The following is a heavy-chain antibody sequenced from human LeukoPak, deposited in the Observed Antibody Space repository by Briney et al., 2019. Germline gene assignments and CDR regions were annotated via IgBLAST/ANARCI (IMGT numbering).Heavy chain of an antibody. Sequence: GSLRLSCTASGFTFGDYAISWVRQAPGRGLEWVSSIRPSGDNTYYGDSVKGRFTISRDNSKNTLFLQMNSLRAEDTAVYFCAKPTVVKGERYHYHYYMDVWGKGTTVTISS. V-gene: IGHV3-23*01. J-gene: IGHJ6*03. CDR2: IRPSGDNT. CDR3: AKPTVVKGERYHYHYYMDV. CDR1: GFTFGDYA. D-gene: IGHD4-23*01.